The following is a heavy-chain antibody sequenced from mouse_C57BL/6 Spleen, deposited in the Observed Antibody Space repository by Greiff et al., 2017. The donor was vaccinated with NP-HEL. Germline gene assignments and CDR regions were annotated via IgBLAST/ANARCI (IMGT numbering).Heavy chain of an antibody. Sequence: QVQLQQSGPELVKPGASVKMSCKASGYTFTSYWITWVKQRPGQGLEWIGDIYPGSGSTNYNEKFKSKATLTVDTSSSTAYMQLSSLTSEDSAVYYCARNYDYDPYYAMDYWGQGTSVTVSS. D-gene: IGHD2-4*01. CDR3: ARNYDYDPYYAMDY. J-gene: IGHJ4*01. CDR2: IYPGSGST. V-gene: IGHV1-55*01. CDR1: GYTFTSYW.